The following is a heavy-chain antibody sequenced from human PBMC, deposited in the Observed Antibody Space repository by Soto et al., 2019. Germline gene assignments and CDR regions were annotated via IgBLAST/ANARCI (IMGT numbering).Heavy chain of an antibody. CDR3: AKALKHCSGGTCYAYYYNYYGMDV. V-gene: IGHV3-23*01. CDR2: ISGSGGTT. CDR1: GFTFSSYA. Sequence: EVQLLESGGGLVQPGGSLRLSCAASGFTFSSYAMSWVRQAPGKGLEWVSAISGSGGTTYYADSVKGRFTISRDNSKNTLYLQMNSLRAEDTAVYYCAKALKHCSGGTCYAYYYNYYGMDVW. D-gene: IGHD2-15*01. J-gene: IGHJ6*01.